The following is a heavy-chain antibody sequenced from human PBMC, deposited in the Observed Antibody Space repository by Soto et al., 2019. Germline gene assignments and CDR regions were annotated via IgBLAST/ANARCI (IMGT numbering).Heavy chain of an antibody. V-gene: IGHV3-23*01. CDR2: ISGSGGST. CDR1: GFTFSSYA. J-gene: IGHJ3*02. D-gene: IGHD2-21*01. CDR3: ANVIYSWAITGDAFDI. Sequence: GGSLRLSCAASGFTFSSYAMSWVRQAPGKGLEWVSAISGSGGSTYYADSVKGRFTISRDNSKNTLYLQMNSLRAEDTAVYYCANVIYSWAITGDAFDIWGQGTMVTVSS.